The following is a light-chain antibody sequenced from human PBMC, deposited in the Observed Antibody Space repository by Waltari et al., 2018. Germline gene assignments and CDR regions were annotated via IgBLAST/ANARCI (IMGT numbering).Light chain of an antibody. CDR1: GPNIGAGHY. J-gene: IGLJ3*02. CDR2: GCS. V-gene: IGLV1-40*01. Sequence: QSVLTQPPSVSGAPGQRVTISCTGSGPNIGAGHYAHWYQQLPRAAPKLLIYGCSSRPLGVPDRFFGSTSGTSASLAIIGLQAEDEADYYCQSYDTSLSVVFGGGTKLTVL. CDR3: QSYDTSLSVV.